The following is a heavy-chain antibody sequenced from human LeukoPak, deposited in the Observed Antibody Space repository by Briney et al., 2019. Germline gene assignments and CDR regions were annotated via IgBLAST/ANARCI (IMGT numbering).Heavy chain of an antibody. J-gene: IGHJ4*01. CDR3: ARDLAWGSGYDLDY. CDR1: GYAFIDSF. Sequence: ASVKVSCKASGYAFIDSFMHWVRQAPGQGPEWMGWINPISGDTNYAQKFQGRLTLTRDTSISTAYMELTRLRFDDTAMYYCARDLAWGSGYDLDYWGLGTLVIVSS. CDR2: INPISGDT. V-gene: IGHV1-2*02. D-gene: IGHD5-12*01.